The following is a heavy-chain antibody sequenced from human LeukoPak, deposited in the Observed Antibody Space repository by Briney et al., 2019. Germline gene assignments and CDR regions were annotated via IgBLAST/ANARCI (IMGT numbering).Heavy chain of an antibody. V-gene: IGHV3-21*01. D-gene: IGHD6-13*01. Sequence: GGSLRLSCAVSGFAFSNSVMKWVRQAPGKGLEWVSSMSSNSAHIFYADSVKGRFTISRDNAKNSLYLQMNSLRVEDTAIYYCARARGMTSRPIDYWGQGTLVTVSS. J-gene: IGHJ4*02. CDR3: ARARGMTSRPIDY. CDR1: GFAFSNSV. CDR2: MSSNSAHI.